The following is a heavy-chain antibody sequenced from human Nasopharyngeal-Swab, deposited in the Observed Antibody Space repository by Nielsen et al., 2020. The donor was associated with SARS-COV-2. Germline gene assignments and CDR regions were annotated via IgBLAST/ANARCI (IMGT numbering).Heavy chain of an antibody. CDR1: GFTFSDYY. J-gene: IGHJ6*02. CDR2: ISSSGSTV. CDR3: ARDSPAGYYYYYGMDV. V-gene: IGHV3-11*04. Sequence: SCAASGFTFSDYYMSWIRQAPGKGLEWVSYISSSGSTVYYADSVKGRFTISRDNAKNSLYLQMNSLRAEDTAVYYCARDSPAGYYYYYGMDVWGQGTTVTVSS.